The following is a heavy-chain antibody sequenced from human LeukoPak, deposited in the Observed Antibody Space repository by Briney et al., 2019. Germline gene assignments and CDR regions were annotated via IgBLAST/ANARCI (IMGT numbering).Heavy chain of an antibody. CDR3: AKGGDSYKVGNY. CDR2: IYCGEAT. CDR1: GESITTRHYY. D-gene: IGHD5-24*01. Sequence: SATLSLTCSVSGESITTRHYYWGWIRQPPGKGLEWIGSIYCGEATSYIPTLMSRGTITIDTSSNHFSLRLTSVTAADTAVYYCAKGGDSYKVGNYWGQGTLVTVSS. V-gene: IGHV4-39*07. J-gene: IGHJ4*02.